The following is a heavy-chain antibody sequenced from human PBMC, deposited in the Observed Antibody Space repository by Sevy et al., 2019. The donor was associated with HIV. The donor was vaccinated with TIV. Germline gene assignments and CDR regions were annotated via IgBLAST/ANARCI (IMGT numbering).Heavy chain of an antibody. J-gene: IGHJ6*02. CDR3: ARERATYGMDV. V-gene: IGHV1-18*01. Sequence: ASVKVSCKASGYTFTSYGISWVRQAPGQGLEWMGWISAYNGNTNYAQKLQGRVTMTTDTSTSTAYMELRSLGSDDTAVYYCARERATYGMDVWGQGTTVTVSS. CDR2: ISAYNGNT. D-gene: IGHD5-12*01. CDR1: GYTFTSYG.